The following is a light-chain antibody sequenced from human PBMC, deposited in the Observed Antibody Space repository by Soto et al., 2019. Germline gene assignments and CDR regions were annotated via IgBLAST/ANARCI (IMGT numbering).Light chain of an antibody. Sequence: VLTQPPSASGTPGQRVTISCSGSSSNIGSNTVNWYQQLPGTAPKLLIYSNNQRPSGVPDRFSGSKSGTSASLAISGLQSEDEADYYCAAWDDSLNGYVLGTGTKVTGL. V-gene: IGLV1-44*01. J-gene: IGLJ1*01. CDR2: SNN. CDR3: AAWDDSLNGYV. CDR1: SSNIGSNT.